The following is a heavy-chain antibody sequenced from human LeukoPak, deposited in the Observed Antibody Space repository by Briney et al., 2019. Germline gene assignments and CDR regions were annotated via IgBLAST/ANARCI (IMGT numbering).Heavy chain of an antibody. J-gene: IGHJ4*02. D-gene: IGHD3-22*01. CDR1: GFTFSSYS. V-gene: IGHV3-23*01. CDR2: ISGSGGST. CDR3: AKDQDYYDSSAAY. Sequence: GGSLRLSCAASGFTFSSYSMNWVRQAPGKGLEWVSAISGSGGSTYYADSVKGRFTISRDNSKNTLYLQMNSLRAEDTAVYYCAKDQDYYDSSAAYWGQGTLVTVSS.